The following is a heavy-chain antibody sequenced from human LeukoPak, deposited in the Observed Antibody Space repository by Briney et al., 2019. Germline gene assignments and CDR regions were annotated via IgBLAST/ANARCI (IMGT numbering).Heavy chain of an antibody. CDR3: AKAGGDCTSSSCYSDWFNP. V-gene: IGHV3-33*02. Sequence: PGGSLTLSCAASGLSLGSSGMHWVRQAPGKGLEWVAVIWFDGSKTYYADSVKGRFTISRDTSTNTLFLQMNDLRAEDTAVYYCAKAGGDCTSSSCYSDWFNPWGQGTLVTVSS. J-gene: IGHJ5*02. CDR1: GLSLGSSG. CDR2: IWFDGSKT. D-gene: IGHD2-2*02.